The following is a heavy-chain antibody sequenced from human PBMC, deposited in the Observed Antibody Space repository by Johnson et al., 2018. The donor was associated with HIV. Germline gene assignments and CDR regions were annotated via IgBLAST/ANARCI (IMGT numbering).Heavy chain of an antibody. CDR1: GFTFSRYW. V-gene: IGHV3-7*01. J-gene: IGHJ3*02. D-gene: IGHD6-19*01. Sequence: VQLVESGGGLVQPGGSLRLSCAASGFTFSRYWMSWVRQAPGKGLEWVANIKHDGSEKYYVDSVKGRFPISRDTAKNSLYLQMNSLRAEDTAVYSCARVVGSGWFRGAFDIWGQGTMVTVSS. CDR2: IKHDGSEK. CDR3: ARVVGSGWFRGAFDI.